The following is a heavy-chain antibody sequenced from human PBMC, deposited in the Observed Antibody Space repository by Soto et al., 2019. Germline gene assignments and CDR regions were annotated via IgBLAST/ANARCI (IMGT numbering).Heavy chain of an antibody. V-gene: IGHV3-33*01. D-gene: IGHD2-2*01. CDR2: IWDEGSNK. CDR3: APDGCEDCSSTSCYYSDY. Sequence: QVQLVESGGGVVQPGRSLRLSCAASGFTFSSYGMHWVRQAPGKGLEWVAVIWDEGSNKYYADSVKGRFTISRDNSKNTRYRHMNTLRADDTAVYYCAPDGCEDCSSTSCYYSDYWGQGTLVTVST. CDR1: GFTFSSYG. J-gene: IGHJ4*02.